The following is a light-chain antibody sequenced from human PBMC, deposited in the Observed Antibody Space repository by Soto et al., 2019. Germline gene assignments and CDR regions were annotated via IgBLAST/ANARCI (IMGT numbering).Light chain of an antibody. Sequence: EIVLTQSPGTLSLSPGERATLSCRASQSVGSAYVGWYQQKPGQAPRLLIFGASRGATGIPDRFSGSGSGKNFPLTSNQVEHEYAAVYYCQHYGTSPSFGRGTKVEIK. CDR3: QHYGTSPS. CDR2: GAS. J-gene: IGKJ1*01. CDR1: QSVGSAY. V-gene: IGKV3-20*01.